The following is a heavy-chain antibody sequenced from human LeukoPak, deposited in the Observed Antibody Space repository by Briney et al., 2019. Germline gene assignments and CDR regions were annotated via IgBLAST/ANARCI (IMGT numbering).Heavy chain of an antibody. CDR3: ARTPSIAAAGTFEDHDY. CDR1: GFTFSNYW. CDR2: IKQDGSEK. V-gene: IGHV3-7*01. D-gene: IGHD6-13*01. Sequence: GGSLRLSCAASGFTFSNYWMNWVRQAPGKGLEWVANIKQDGSEKYYVDSVEGRFTVSRDNTKNSLYLQMNSLRAEDTAVYYCARTPSIAAAGTFEDHDYWGQGTLVTVSS. J-gene: IGHJ4*02.